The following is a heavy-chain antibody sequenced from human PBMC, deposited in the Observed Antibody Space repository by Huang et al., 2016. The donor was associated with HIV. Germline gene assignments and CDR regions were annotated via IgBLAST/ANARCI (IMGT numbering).Heavy chain of an antibody. CDR2: IYYTGSN. V-gene: IGHV4-39*01. CDR1: GGSVSSTTYY. D-gene: IGHD3-10*01. J-gene: IGHJ5*02. CDR3: ARPPGSGILGGWFDP. Sequence: QLQLQESGPGLVQPSETLSPTCTVSGGSVSSTTYYWGWIRQPPGKGLGWIGTIYYTGSNYNNPSLKGRVTIAVDTSKNQFYLKVTSVTAADTALYCCARPPGSGILGGWFDPWGQGALVTVSS.